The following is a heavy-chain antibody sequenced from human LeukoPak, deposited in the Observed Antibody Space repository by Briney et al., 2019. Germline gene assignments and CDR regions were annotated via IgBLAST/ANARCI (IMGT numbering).Heavy chain of an antibody. CDR2: IRYDGSNK. D-gene: IGHD1-7*01. CDR1: GFTFSSYG. V-gene: IGHV3-30*02. J-gene: IGHJ6*03. Sequence: GGSLRLSCAASGFTFSSYGMHWVRQAPGKGLEWVAFIRYDGSNKYYADSVKGRFTISRDNSKNTLYLQMNSLRAEDTAVYYCARNSNNYYYYMDVWGKGTTVTISS. CDR3: ARNSNNYYYYMDV.